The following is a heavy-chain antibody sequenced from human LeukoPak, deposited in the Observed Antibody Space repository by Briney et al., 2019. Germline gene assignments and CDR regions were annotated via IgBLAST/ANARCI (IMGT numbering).Heavy chain of an antibody. Sequence: SETLSLTCVVYGVSFSNYYWNWTRQTPGKGLGWIGEINHSGSTNYNPSLKSRVTMSVDMSKNQFSLTLNSLTAADTAVYFCSRGGIDLTTPFGDYWGQGTLVTVSS. CDR2: INHSGST. J-gene: IGHJ4*02. CDR3: SRGGIDLTTPFGDY. V-gene: IGHV4-34*01. CDR1: GVSFSNYY. D-gene: IGHD2-15*01.